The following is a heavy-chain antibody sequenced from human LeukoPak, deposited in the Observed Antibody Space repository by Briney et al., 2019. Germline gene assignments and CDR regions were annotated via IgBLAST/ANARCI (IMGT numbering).Heavy chain of an antibody. D-gene: IGHD6-13*01. J-gene: IGHJ4*02. CDR3: ARAPAAAGTGCDY. CDR1: GFIFSSYW. V-gene: IGHV3-74*03. Sequence: GGSLRLSCAASGFIFSSYWMHWVRQKPGEGPLWLSRINGDGTSTAYAHSVQGRFIISRDNAKNTLYLQMNSLRVDDTAVYYCARAPAAAGTGCDYWGQGTLVTVSS. CDR2: INGDGTST.